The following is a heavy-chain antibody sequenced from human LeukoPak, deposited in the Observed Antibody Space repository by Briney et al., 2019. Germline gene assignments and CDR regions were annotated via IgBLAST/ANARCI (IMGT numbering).Heavy chain of an antibody. CDR2: ISRSSTTI. Sequence: GGSLRLSCVASGFTFSSYSMNWVRQAPGKGLEWVSYISRSSTTIYCSDSVKGRFTISRDNANNSLYLQMNSLRAEDTAVYYCARDNYSSSWKDYWGQGTLVTVSS. J-gene: IGHJ4*02. V-gene: IGHV3-48*01. CDR1: GFTFSSYS. D-gene: IGHD6-13*01. CDR3: ARDNYSSSWKDY.